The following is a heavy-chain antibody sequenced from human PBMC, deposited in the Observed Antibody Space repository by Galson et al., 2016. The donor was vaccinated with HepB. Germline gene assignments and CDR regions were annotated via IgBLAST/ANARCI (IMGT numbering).Heavy chain of an antibody. CDR2: IYHSGTT. CDR1: GASIRSSTW. J-gene: IGHJ4*02. Sequence: SETLSLTCAVSGASIRSSTWWSWVRQPPGKGLEWIGEIYHSGTTNYHPSPKSRVTLSVDKSKNHFSLNLTSLTAADTVVNYCAREPVVGGYYFDYWGQGTLVTVSS. CDR3: AREPVVGGYYFDY. D-gene: IGHD3-10*01. V-gene: IGHV4-4*02.